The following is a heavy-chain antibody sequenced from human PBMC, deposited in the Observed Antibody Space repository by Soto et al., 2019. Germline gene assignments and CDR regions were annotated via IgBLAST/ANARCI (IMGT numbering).Heavy chain of an antibody. J-gene: IGHJ3*02. D-gene: IGHD2-21*01. V-gene: IGHV1-69*01. CDR3: ARAMEPIEDAGGDAGDI. CDR1: GGSFSSYP. Sequence: QVQLVQSGAELKKPGSSVKVACKASGGSFSSYPISWVRQAPGQGLEWMGGFIPMFGSSSYAQRLQGRVTISADESSSTVYMELSSLRSEDTAVYYFARAMEPIEDAGGDAGDIWGPGTKVTVSS. CDR2: FIPMFGSS.